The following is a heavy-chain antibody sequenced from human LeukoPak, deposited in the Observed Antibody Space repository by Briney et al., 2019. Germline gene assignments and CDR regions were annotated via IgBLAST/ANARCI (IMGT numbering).Heavy chain of an antibody. V-gene: IGHV3-7*01. J-gene: IGHJ4*02. D-gene: IGHD4-23*01. CDR3: AKAFRTVVTGFRY. CDR2: IKQDGSEK. Sequence: GGSLRLSCAASGFTFSSYAMSWVRQAPGKGLEWVANIKQDGSEKYYVDSVKGRFTISRDNAKNSLYLQMNSLRAEDTAVYYCAKAFRTVVTGFRYWGQGTLVTVSS. CDR1: GFTFSSYA.